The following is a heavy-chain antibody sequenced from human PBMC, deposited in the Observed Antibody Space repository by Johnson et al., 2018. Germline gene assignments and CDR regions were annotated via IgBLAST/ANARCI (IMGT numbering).Heavy chain of an antibody. V-gene: IGHV1-24*01. CDR1: GYTLTELS. Sequence: QVQLVQSGAEVKKPGASXKVSCKVSGYTLTELSMHWVRQAPGKGLEWMGGFDPEDGETIYAQKFQGRVTMTTDTSTSTAYMELRSLRSDDTAVYYCAREGRAVSLLQHWGQGTLVTVSS. CDR2: FDPEDGET. J-gene: IGHJ1*01. CDR3: AREGRAVSLLQH. D-gene: IGHD6-19*01.